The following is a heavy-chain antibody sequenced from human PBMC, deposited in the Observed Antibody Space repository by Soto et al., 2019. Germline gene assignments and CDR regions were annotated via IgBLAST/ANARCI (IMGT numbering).Heavy chain of an antibody. CDR1: GGSFSGYY. CDR3: ARGVAPTYYYDSSGYYHFDY. Sequence: QVQLQQWGAGLLKPSETLSLTCAVYGGSFSGYYWSWIRQPPGKGLEWIGEINHSGSTNYNPSLKRRVTISVDTPKNQFSLKLSSVTAADTAVYYCARGVAPTYYYDSSGYYHFDYWGQGTLVTVSS. V-gene: IGHV4-34*01. D-gene: IGHD3-22*01. J-gene: IGHJ4*02. CDR2: INHSGST.